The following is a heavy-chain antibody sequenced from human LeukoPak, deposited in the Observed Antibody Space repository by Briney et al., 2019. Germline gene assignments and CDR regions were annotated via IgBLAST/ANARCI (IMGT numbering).Heavy chain of an antibody. J-gene: IGHJ5*02. D-gene: IGHD6-13*01. CDR2: INHSGST. Sequence: SETLSLTCAVYGGSFSAYYWSWISQPPGKGLEWIGEINHSGSTNYNPSLKSRVTISIDTSKNQFSLEMSSVTAADTAVYYCARGRGARSSRWYNWFDPWGQGTLVTASS. CDR3: ARGRGARSSRWYNWFDP. CDR1: GGSFSAYY. V-gene: IGHV4-34*01.